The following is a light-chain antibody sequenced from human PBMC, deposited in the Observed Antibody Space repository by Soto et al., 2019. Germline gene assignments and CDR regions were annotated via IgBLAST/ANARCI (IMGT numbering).Light chain of an antibody. CDR3: SSYTSNYIVV. CDR1: SSDVGGYNY. J-gene: IGLJ2*01. CDR2: XXT. V-gene: IGLV2-8*01. Sequence: QSVLTQPPSASGSPGQSVTISCTGTSSDVGGYNYVSWYQHHPGKVXXXXXXXXTKRPXGVXXXXXXXXXXXXXXXXXXGXQAEDEAEYYCSSYTSNYIVVLGGGTKLTVL.